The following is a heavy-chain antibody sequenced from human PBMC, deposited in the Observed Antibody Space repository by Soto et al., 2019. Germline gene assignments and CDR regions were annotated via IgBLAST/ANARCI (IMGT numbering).Heavy chain of an antibody. J-gene: IGHJ5*02. D-gene: IGHD6-13*01. CDR3: ARPLAAAGTNWFDP. Sequence: QLQLQESGPGLVKPSETLSLTCTVSGGSLSSSSYYWGWIRQPPGKGLEWIGSIYYSGSTYYNPSLKSRVTISVDTSKNQFSLKLSSVTAADTAVYYCARPLAAAGTNWFDPWGQGTLVTVSS. CDR1: GGSLSSSSYY. CDR2: IYYSGST. V-gene: IGHV4-39*01.